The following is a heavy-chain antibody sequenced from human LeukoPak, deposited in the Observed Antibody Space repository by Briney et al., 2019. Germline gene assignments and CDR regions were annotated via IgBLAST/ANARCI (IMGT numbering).Heavy chain of an antibody. CDR1: EFAFSTYW. Sequence: PGRSRRLSCAASEFAFSTYWMSWFRQAPGKGLKCLANIKQEGSQKYYVDSVKGGFTISKENAKNSLYRQMNSLRGEETAVYYCAREIIAAGGEDYWGQGTLVTVSS. D-gene: IGHD6-25*01. CDR3: AREIIAAGGEDY. V-gene: IGHV3-7*01. J-gene: IGHJ4*02. CDR2: IKQEGSQK.